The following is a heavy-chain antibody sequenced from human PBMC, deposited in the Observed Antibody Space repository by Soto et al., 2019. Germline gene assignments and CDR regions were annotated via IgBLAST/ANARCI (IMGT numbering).Heavy chain of an antibody. CDR2: IYGGGNGP. D-gene: IGHD2-2*03. Sequence: EVQVLESGGGLVQPGGSLRLSCAATGFTFSDFAMSWVRQAPGEGLEGVSRIYGGGNGPHSPDPVKGRVTISRDISKNTLYLQMNSLSAEDTAVYYCAKMEGMDPWAYSFDYWGQGTLVTVSS. CDR3: AKMEGMDPWAYSFDY. CDR1: GFTFSDFA. J-gene: IGHJ4*02. V-gene: IGHV3-23*01.